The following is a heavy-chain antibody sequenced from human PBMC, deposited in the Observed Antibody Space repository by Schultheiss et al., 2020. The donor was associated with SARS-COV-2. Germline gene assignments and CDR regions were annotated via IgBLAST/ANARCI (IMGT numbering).Heavy chain of an antibody. V-gene: IGHV4-38-2*02. CDR2: INHSGST. CDR1: GYSISSGYY. Sequence: SETLSLTCTVSGYSISSGYYWAWIRQPPGKGLEWIGSINHSGSTYYNPSLKSRVTISVDTSKNQFSLKVSSVTVADTAVYYCARETLRAQPEDYWGQGTLVTVSS. J-gene: IGHJ4*02. CDR3: ARETLRAQPEDY.